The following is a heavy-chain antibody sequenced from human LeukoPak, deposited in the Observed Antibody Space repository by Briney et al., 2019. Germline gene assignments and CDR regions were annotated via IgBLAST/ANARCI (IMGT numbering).Heavy chain of an antibody. D-gene: IGHD3-10*01. J-gene: IGHJ6*03. CDR3: ARLTKNDSGSFRFGKKKRGYMDV. V-gene: IGHV4-34*01. Sequence: SETLSLTCAVYGGSFSGYYWSWIRQPPGKGLEWIGEINHSGSTNYNPSLKSRVTISVDTSKNQSSLKLGSVTAADTAVYYCARLTKNDSGSFRFGKKKRGYMDVWGKGTTVTISS. CDR2: INHSGST. CDR1: GGSFSGYY.